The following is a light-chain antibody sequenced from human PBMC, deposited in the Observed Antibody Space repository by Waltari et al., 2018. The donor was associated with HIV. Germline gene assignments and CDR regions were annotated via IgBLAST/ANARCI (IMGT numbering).Light chain of an antibody. CDR2: DAS. Sequence: DIEMTQSPSSLSASIGDRVTITCQASQDIRKFLNWYQQKPGKAPKVLIYDASNLESGVPSRFSGSGSGTDFTFAISGLQPEDIATYYCQQYDSFPITFGQGTRLEIE. V-gene: IGKV1-33*01. CDR1: QDIRKF. J-gene: IGKJ5*01. CDR3: QQYDSFPIT.